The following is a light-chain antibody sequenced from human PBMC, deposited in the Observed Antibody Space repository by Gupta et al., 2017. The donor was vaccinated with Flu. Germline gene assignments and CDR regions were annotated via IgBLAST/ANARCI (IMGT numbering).Light chain of an antibody. V-gene: IGLV1-44*01. CDR1: SSNIGSNS. Sequence: QSVLTQPPSASGTPGQRVTIFCSGSSSNIGSNSVNWYQQVPGSAPNLLIYGNNQRPSGVPDRLSGSKSGTSASLAISGLQSEDEAYYYCATWDDSLNGWVFGGGTKLTVL. CDR3: ATWDDSLNGWV. J-gene: IGLJ3*02. CDR2: GNN.